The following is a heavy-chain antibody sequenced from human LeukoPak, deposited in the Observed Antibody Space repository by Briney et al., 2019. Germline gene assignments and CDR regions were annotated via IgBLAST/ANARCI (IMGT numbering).Heavy chain of an antibody. V-gene: IGHV3-74*01. CDR3: ASSGLIPGYCSSTSCHRGDY. CDR1: RFTFSNYW. D-gene: IGHD2-2*02. CDR2: ITTDGSST. Sequence: GGSLRLSCAASRFTFSNYWMHWVRQAPGKGLVWVSRITTDGSSTSYADSVKGRFTISRDNAKSTLYLQMNSLRAEDTAVYYCASSGLIPGYCSSTSCHRGDYWGQGTLVTVSS. J-gene: IGHJ4*02.